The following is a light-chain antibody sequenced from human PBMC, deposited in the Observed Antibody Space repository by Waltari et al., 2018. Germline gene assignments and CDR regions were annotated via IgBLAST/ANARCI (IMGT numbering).Light chain of an antibody. CDR2: DTA. CDR3: QKYGTLPAT. Sequence: EVVLTQSPGTLSLSPGERATLSCRASQSVSRYLAWYQQKPGQATRLLIYDTATRATGIPDRFSGSGSGTDFSLTISRLDPEDFAVYYCQKYGTLPATFGQGTKVEVK. CDR1: QSVSRY. V-gene: IGKV3-20*01. J-gene: IGKJ1*01.